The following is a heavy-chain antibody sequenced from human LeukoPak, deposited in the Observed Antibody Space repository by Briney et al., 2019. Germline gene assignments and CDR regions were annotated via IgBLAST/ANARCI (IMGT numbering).Heavy chain of an antibody. D-gene: IGHD3-22*01. CDR2: INHSGST. CDR1: GYSISSGYY. V-gene: IGHV4-38-2*02. CDR3: ARGPEGITMIVLAGGLAFDI. Sequence: MASETLSLTCTVSGYSISSGYYWGWIRQPPGKGLEWIGEINHSGSTNYNPSLKSRVTISVDTSKNQFSLKLSSVTAADTAVYYCARGPEGITMIVLAGGLAFDIWGQGTMVTVSS. J-gene: IGHJ3*02.